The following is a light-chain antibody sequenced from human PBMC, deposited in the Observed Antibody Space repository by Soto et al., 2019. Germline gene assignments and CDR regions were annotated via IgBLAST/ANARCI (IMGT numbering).Light chain of an antibody. CDR2: NAS. CDR1: QSVNTN. Sequence: EVVMTQSPATLSVSPGERVTISCRASQSVNTNLAWYQHKPGQSPRLLISNASTGDSGIPPRFSGSGSGTEFTLTIDRLQSADFAVYYCQQYERWPVTFGGGTKVEIK. CDR3: QQYERWPVT. J-gene: IGKJ4*01. V-gene: IGKV3-15*01.